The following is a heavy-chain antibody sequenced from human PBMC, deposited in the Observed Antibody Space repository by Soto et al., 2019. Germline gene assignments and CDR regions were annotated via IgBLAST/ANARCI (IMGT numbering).Heavy chain of an antibody. CDR3: ARAAPRYCSGGSCYLPHDY. Sequence: GESLKISCKISGYKFTSHWVAWVRQTPGKGLEWMGIIYPGDSDTTYSPSFQGHVTISADKSISTAYLQWSSLKASDTAMYYCARAAPRYCSGGSCYLPHDYWGQGTLVTVSS. J-gene: IGHJ4*02. D-gene: IGHD2-15*01. V-gene: IGHV5-51*01. CDR1: GYKFTSHW. CDR2: IYPGDSDT.